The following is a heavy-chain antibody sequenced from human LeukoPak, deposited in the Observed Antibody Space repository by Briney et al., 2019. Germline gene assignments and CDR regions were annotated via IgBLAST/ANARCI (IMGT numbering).Heavy chain of an antibody. V-gene: IGHV3-73*01. J-gene: IGHJ4*02. Sequence: GGPLRLSCAASGFTFSGSAMHWVRQASGKGLEWVGRIRSKANSYATAYAASVKGRFTISRDDSKNTAYLQMNSLKTEDTAVYYCTRTDAYGYVDYDYWGQGTLVTVSS. D-gene: IGHD3-9*01. CDR1: GFTFSGSA. CDR3: TRTDAYGYVDYDY. CDR2: IRSKANSYAT.